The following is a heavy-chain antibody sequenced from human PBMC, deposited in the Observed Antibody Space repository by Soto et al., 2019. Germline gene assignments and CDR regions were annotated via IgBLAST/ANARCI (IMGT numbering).Heavy chain of an antibody. J-gene: IGHJ5*02. CDR2: IYYSGST. Sequence: QVQLQESGPGLVKPSQTLSLTCTVSGGSISSGDYYWSWIRQPPGKGLEWIGYIYYSGSTYYNPSLKSRVTISVDTSKNQFSLKLSSVTAADTAVYYCARVSGYVPVDNWFDPWGQGTLVTVSS. CDR3: ARVSGYVPVDNWFDP. D-gene: IGHD5-12*01. CDR1: GGSISSGDYY. V-gene: IGHV4-30-4*01.